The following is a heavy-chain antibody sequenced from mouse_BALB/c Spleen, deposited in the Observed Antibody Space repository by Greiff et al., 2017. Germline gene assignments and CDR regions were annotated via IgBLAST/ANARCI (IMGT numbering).Heavy chain of an antibody. CDR2: IWAGGST. CDR3: ARTTVVATDYYAMDY. CDR1: GFSLTSYG. V-gene: IGHV2-9*02. D-gene: IGHD1-1*01. J-gene: IGHJ4*01. Sequence: QVQLKESGPGLVAPSQSLSITCTVSGFSLTSYGVHWVRQPPGKGLEWLGVIWAGGSTNYNSALMSRLSISKDNSKSQVFLKMNSLQTDDTAMYYCARTTVVATDYYAMDYWGQGTSVTVSS.